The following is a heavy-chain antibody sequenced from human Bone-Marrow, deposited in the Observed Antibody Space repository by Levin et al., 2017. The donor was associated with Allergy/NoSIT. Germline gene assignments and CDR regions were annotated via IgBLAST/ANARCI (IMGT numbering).Heavy chain of an antibody. CDR1: GFTFSNCA. CDR3: VKAALIGTTLFES. CDR2: FSGKRNDT. D-gene: IGHD1-7*01. J-gene: IGHJ4*02. V-gene: IGHV3-23*01. Sequence: GESLKISCSASGFTFSNCAMSWVRQAPGKGLEWVSIFSGKRNDTFYTDSVKGRFGISRDNSKNTLYLQMNSLRAEDTARYFCVKAALIGTTLFESWGQGTLVIVSS.